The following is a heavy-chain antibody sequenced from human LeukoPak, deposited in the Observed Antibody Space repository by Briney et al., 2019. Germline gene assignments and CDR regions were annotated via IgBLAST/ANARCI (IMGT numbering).Heavy chain of an antibody. CDR1: GGTFSSYA. J-gene: IGHJ4*02. Sequence: ASVKVSCKASGGTFSSYAISWVRQAPRQGLEWMGRIIPILGIANYAQKFQGRVTITADKSTSTAYMELSSLRSEDTAVYYCARVEDTAMVGLDYWGQGTLVTVSS. CDR3: ARVEDTAMVGLDY. D-gene: IGHD5-18*01. CDR2: IIPILGIA. V-gene: IGHV1-69*04.